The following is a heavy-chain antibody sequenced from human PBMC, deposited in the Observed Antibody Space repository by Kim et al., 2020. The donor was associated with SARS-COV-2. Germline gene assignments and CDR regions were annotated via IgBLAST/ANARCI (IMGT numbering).Heavy chain of an antibody. D-gene: IGHD2-15*01. Sequence: SETLSLTCTVSGGSISSYYWSWIRQPPGKGLEWIGFIYYNGRTNYNPSLKSRVTISVDTSKNQFSLKLNSVTAADTALYYCAREMPTPYDAFDIWGQGTMVTVSS. CDR1: GGSISSYY. CDR3: AREMPTPYDAFDI. V-gene: IGHV4-59*12. CDR2: IYYNGRT. J-gene: IGHJ3*02.